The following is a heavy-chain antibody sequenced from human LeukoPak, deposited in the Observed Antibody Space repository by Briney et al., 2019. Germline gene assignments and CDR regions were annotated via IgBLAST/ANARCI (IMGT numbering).Heavy chain of an antibody. Sequence: VASVKVSCKASGGTFSSYAISWVRQAPGQGLEWMGGIISIFGTANYAQKFQGRVTITTDESTSTAYMELSSLRSEDTAVYYCASGTVAGTIDYWGQGTLVTVSS. CDR2: IISIFGTA. D-gene: IGHD6-19*01. J-gene: IGHJ4*02. CDR3: ASGTVAGTIDY. CDR1: GGTFSSYA. V-gene: IGHV1-69*05.